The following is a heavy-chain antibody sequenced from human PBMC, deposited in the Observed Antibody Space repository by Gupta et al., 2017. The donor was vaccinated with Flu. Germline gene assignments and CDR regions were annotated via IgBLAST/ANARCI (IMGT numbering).Heavy chain of an antibody. CDR1: GDSVSRNSAA. V-gene: IGHV6-1*01. CDR3: ASSITGGYSSSWYYGMDV. J-gene: IGHJ6*02. CDR2: TYYRSKWYN. Sequence: QVQLQQSGPGLVKPSQTLSLTCAISGDSVSRNSAAWNWIRQSQSRGLEWLGRTYYRSKWYNDYAVSVKSRITINPDTSKNQFSLQLNSVTPEDTAVYYCASSITGGYSSSWYYGMDVWGQGTTVTVSS. D-gene: IGHD6-13*01.